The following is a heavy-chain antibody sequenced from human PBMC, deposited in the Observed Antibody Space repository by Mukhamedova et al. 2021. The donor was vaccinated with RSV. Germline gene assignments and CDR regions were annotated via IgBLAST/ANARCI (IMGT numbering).Heavy chain of an antibody. V-gene: IGHV3-11*05. J-gene: IGHJ3*01. CDR2: ISSSGGST. D-gene: IGHD4-17*01. CDR3: VSDHGDLDAFDF. Sequence: GLEWVSYISSSGGSTNHADSVKGRFTISRDNAKNSLDLQMNSLRAEDTAIYYCVSDHGDLDAFDFWGQGTKVTVSS.